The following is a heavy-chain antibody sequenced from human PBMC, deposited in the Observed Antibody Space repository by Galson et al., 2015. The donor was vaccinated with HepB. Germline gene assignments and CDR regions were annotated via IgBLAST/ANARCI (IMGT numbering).Heavy chain of an antibody. Sequence: SLRLSCAASGFTFSSYAMHWVRQAPGKGLEWVAVISYDGSNKYYADSVKGRFTISRDNSKNTLYLQMNSLRAEDTAVYYCARGPKSRTIMITFGGVIVGLRYWGQGTLVTVSS. J-gene: IGHJ4*02. CDR3: ARGPKSRTIMITFGGVIVGLRY. CDR2: ISYDGSNK. V-gene: IGHV3-30*04. D-gene: IGHD3-16*02. CDR1: GFTFSSYA.